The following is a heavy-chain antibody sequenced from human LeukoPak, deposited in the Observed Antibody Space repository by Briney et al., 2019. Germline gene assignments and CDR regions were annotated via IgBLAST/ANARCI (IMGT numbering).Heavy chain of an antibody. Sequence: TSETLSLTCTVSGGSISSYYSSWIRQPPGKGLGWIGYIYYSGSTNYNPSLKSRVTISVDTSKNQFSLKLSSVTAADTAVYYCARGSIAAAGPEVGSYYFDYWGQGTLVTVSS. CDR3: ARGSIAAAGPEVGSYYFDY. J-gene: IGHJ4*02. CDR2: IYYSGST. CDR1: GGSISSYY. D-gene: IGHD6-13*01. V-gene: IGHV4-59*01.